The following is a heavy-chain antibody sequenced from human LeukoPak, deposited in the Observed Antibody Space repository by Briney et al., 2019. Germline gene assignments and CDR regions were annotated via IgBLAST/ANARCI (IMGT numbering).Heavy chain of an antibody. CDR2: ISNSGATI. V-gene: IGHV3-48*03. CDR3: AGGPQYTGSFPY. J-gene: IGHJ4*02. CDR1: GFTFSSYE. Sequence: GGSLRLSCAASGFTFSSYEIAWVRQAPGMGLEWLSYISNSGATIKYADSVIGRFTISRDSAENAVYLKMNSLRADDTAVYYCAGGPQYTGSFPYWGQGTLVAVSS. D-gene: IGHD1-26*01.